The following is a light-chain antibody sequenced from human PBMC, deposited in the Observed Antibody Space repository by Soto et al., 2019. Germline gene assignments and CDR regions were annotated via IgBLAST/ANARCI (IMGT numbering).Light chain of an antibody. Sequence: IQLTQSPSSLSASVGDRVTITCRASHDSRKCLAWYQQKPGKAPNLLIYDASTLHSGVPSRFSGSGYGTEFTLTISSLQPDDFATYYCQKYNTYSSLSFRGGTRWIS. CDR2: DAS. CDR1: HDSRKC. J-gene: IGKJ4*01. V-gene: IGKV1-9*01. CDR3: QKYNTYSSLS.